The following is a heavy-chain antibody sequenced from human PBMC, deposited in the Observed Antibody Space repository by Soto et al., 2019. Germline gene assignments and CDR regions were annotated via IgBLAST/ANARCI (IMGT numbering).Heavy chain of an antibody. Sequence: PGESLKISCKGSGYSFTSYWIGWVRQMPGKGLEWMGIIYPGDSDTRYSPSFQGQVTISADKSISTAYLQWSSLKASDTAMYYCARHRAYYDILTGYYKGQHYYGMDVWGQGTTVTVS. D-gene: IGHD3-9*01. CDR1: GYSFTSYW. V-gene: IGHV5-51*01. CDR2: IYPGDSDT. CDR3: ARHRAYYDILTGYYKGQHYYGMDV. J-gene: IGHJ6*02.